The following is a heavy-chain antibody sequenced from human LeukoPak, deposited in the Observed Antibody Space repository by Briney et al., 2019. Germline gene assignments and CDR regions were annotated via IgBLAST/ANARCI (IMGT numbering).Heavy chain of an antibody. V-gene: IGHV4-34*01. CDR1: GGSFSGYY. CDR2: INHSGST. D-gene: IGHD3-3*01. CDR3: ARGLGLRYYDFWSGEGASHYLDY. Sequence: PSETLSLTCAVYGGSFSGYYWSWIRQPPGKGLGWVGEINHSGSTNYNPSLKSRVTISVDTSKNQFSLKLSSVTAADTAVYYCARGLGLRYYDFWSGEGASHYLDYWGQGTLVTVSS. J-gene: IGHJ4*02.